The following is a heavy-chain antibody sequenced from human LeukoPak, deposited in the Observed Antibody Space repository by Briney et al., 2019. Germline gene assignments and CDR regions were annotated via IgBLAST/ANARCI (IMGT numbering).Heavy chain of an antibody. Sequence: ASVKISCKVSGYTFTDYYMHWVQQAPGKGLEWMGLVDPEDGETIYAEKFQGRVTITADTSTDTAYMELSSLRSEDTAVYYCARESSSGWFDPWGQGTLVTVSS. D-gene: IGHD6-6*01. V-gene: IGHV1-69-2*01. CDR3: ARESSSGWFDP. CDR1: GYTFTDYY. J-gene: IGHJ5*02. CDR2: VDPEDGET.